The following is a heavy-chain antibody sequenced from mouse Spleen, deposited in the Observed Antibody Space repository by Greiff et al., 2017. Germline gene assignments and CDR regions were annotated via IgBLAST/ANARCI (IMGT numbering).Heavy chain of an antibody. V-gene: IGHV1-42*01. CDR2: INPSTGGT. Sequence: VQLKQSGPELVKPGASVKISCKASGYSFTGYYMNWVKQSPEKSLEWIGEINPSTGGTTYNQKFKAKATLTVDKSSSTAYMQLKSLTSEDSAVYYCARGEGYYYGSSSFAYWGQGTLVTVSA. CDR1: GYSFTGYY. J-gene: IGHJ3*01. D-gene: IGHD1-1*01. CDR3: ARGEGYYYGSSSFAY.